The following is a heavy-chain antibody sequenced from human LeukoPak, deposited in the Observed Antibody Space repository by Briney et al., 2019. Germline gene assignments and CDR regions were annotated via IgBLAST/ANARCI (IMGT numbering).Heavy chain of an antibody. D-gene: IGHD3-16*01. Sequence: GGSLRLSCVVSGITLSNYGMSWVRQAPGKGLDWVANIKEDESAKFYADSVRGRFTISRDNAKNSVYLEMNNLRVEDTAVYYCARAVDVADYWGRGTLVTVSS. CDR1: GITLSNYG. J-gene: IGHJ4*02. V-gene: IGHV3-7*01. CDR2: IKEDESAK. CDR3: ARAVDVADY.